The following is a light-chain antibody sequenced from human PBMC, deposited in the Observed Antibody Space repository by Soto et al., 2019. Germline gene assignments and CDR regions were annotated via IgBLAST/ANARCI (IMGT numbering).Light chain of an antibody. CDR3: AAWDESLNGLV. Sequence: QSVLTQPPSASGTPGQTVTISCSGSSSNIGSNILNWYQQLPGTAPKLLIYSNNQWPSGVPDRFSGSTSGASASLAISGLQSEDEADYYCAAWDESLNGLVFGGGTKLTVL. CDR2: SNN. V-gene: IGLV1-44*01. CDR1: SSNIGSNI. J-gene: IGLJ3*02.